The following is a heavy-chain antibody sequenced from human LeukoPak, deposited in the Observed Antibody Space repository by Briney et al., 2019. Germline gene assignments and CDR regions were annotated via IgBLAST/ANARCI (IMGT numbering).Heavy chain of an antibody. CDR2: MNWNGDTT. D-gene: IGHD1-26*01. CDR3: ERGAGMGVTSGDY. V-gene: IGHV3-20*04. Sequence: GGSLRLSCAASGFTFDDYGMSWVRQAPGKGLEWVSGMNWNGDTTGYVDSVKGRFTISRDNAKNSLYLQMNSLRAEDTALYYCERGAGMGVTSGDYWGQGTLVTVSS. J-gene: IGHJ4*02. CDR1: GFTFDDYG.